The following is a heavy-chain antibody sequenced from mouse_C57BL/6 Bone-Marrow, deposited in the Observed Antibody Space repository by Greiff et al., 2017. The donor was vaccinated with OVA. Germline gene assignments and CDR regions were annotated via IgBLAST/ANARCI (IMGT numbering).Heavy chain of an antibody. Sequence: VQLQQSGPELVKPGASVRISCKASGYTFTDYYINWVKQRPGQGLEWIGWIFPGSGSTYYNEKFKGKATLTVDKSSSTAYMLLSSLTSEDSAVYFCARCDYSPLMGMDYWGQGTSVTVSS. D-gene: IGHD1-1*01. CDR1: GYTFTDYY. CDR2: IFPGSGST. V-gene: IGHV1-75*01. J-gene: IGHJ4*01. CDR3: ARCDYSPLMGMDY.